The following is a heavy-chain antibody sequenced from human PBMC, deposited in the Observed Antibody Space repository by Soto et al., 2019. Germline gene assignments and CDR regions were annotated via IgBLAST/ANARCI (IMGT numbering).Heavy chain of an antibody. J-gene: IGHJ3*01. V-gene: IGHV4-31*03. CDR2: IYHNVNT. Sequence: SETLSLTCTLSGVSITSGAYYCTWVRQHPGKGLEWIGYIYHNVNTYFSPSLKSRLTISIDTSKNQFSLKLSSVTAADTAMYYCARARLRAVYAFDFWGQGTMVTV. CDR1: GVSITSGAYY. CDR3: ARARLRAVYAFDF. D-gene: IGHD4-17*01.